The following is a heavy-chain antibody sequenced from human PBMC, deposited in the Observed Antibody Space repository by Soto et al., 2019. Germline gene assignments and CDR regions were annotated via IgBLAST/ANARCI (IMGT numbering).Heavy chain of an antibody. CDR1: GYSFTSYW. J-gene: IGHJ6*03. CDR3: ARRHSVYDPPYYYYYVDV. V-gene: IGHV5-51*01. D-gene: IGHD5-12*01. Sequence: GESLKISCKGSGYSFTSYWIGWVRQMPGKGLEWMGIIYPGDSDTRYSPSFQGQVTISADKSISTAYLQWSSLKASDTAMYYCARRHSVYDPPYYYYYVDVWGKGTTVTVSS. CDR2: IYPGDSDT.